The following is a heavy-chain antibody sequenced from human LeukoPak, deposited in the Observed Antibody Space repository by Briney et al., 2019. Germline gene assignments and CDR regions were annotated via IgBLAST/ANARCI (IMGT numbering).Heavy chain of an antibody. Sequence: SETLSLTCAVYGGSFSGYYWSWIRQPPGKGLEWIGEINHSGSTNYNPSLKSRVTISVDTSKSQFSLKLSSVTAADTAVYYCARVPIAVADPFDYWGQGTLVTDSS. CDR1: GGSFSGYY. CDR3: ARVPIAVADPFDY. D-gene: IGHD6-19*01. J-gene: IGHJ4*02. CDR2: INHSGST. V-gene: IGHV4-34*01.